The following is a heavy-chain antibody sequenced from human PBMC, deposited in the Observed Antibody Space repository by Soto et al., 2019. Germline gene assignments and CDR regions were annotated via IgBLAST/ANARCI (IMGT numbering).Heavy chain of an antibody. CDR2: ISAYNGNT. CDR1: GYTFTSYG. Sequence: VASVKVSCKASGYTFTSYGISWLRQAPGQGLEWMGWISAYNGNTNYAQKLQGRVTMTTDTSTSTAYMELRSLRSDDTAVYYCARAVDTGYSSSWYYPAIEYYYYYMDVWGKGTTVTVSS. CDR3: ARAVDTGYSSSWYYPAIEYYYYYMDV. V-gene: IGHV1-18*01. D-gene: IGHD6-13*01. J-gene: IGHJ6*03.